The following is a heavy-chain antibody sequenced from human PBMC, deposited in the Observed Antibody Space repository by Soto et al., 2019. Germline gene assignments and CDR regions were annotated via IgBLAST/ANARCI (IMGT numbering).Heavy chain of an antibody. V-gene: IGHV3-48*01. CDR2: ISSSSSTI. CDR3: ARARVVAYFDY. J-gene: IGHJ4*02. CDR1: GFTFSSYS. D-gene: IGHD2-15*01. Sequence: EVQLVESGGGLVQPGGSLRLSCAASGFTFSSYSMNWVRQAPGKGLEWVSYISSSSSTIYYADSVKGRFTISRDNAKNSLYLQMNSLRAEDTAVYYCARARVVAYFDYWGQGTLVTVSS.